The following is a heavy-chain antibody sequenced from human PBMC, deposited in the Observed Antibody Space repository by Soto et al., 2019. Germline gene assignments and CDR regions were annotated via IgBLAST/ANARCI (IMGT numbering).Heavy chain of an antibody. CDR1: GFTFVDSY. D-gene: IGHD2-15*01. J-gene: IGHJ5*02. V-gene: IGHV3-11*06. CDR2: ISPGSRYP. Sequence: GGSLRLSCAGSGFTFVDSYMSWIRQAPGRGLEWLSYISPGSRYPAYADSVKGRFTISRDNAKRSLYLQMMSLTAEDTAIYYCVRGGGGGLFDPWGQGTMVTVSS. CDR3: VRGGGGGLFDP.